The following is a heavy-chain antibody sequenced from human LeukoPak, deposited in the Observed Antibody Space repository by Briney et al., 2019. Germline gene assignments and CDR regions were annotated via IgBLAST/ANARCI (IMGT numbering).Heavy chain of an antibody. CDR3: ARDIGPTKVFMFDDAFDI. D-gene: IGHD1-14*01. CDR1: GGTCSSYA. CDR2: IIPIFGTA. V-gene: IGHV1-69*06. J-gene: IGHJ3*02. Sequence: SVKVSCKASGGTCSSYAISWVRQAPGQGLEWMGGIIPIFGTANYAQKFQGRVTITADKSTSTAYMELSSLRSEDTAVYYCARDIGPTKVFMFDDAFDIWGQGTMVTVSS.